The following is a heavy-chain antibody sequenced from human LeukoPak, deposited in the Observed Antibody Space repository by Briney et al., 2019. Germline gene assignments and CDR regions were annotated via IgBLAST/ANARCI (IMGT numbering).Heavy chain of an antibody. J-gene: IGHJ6*03. CDR2: IYYSGST. D-gene: IGHD5-24*01. CDR3: AREGFEMATTVADYYYMDV. V-gene: IGHV4-39*07. Sequence: SETLSLTCTVSGGSISSSSYYWGWIRQPPGKGLEWIGSIYYSGSTYYNPSLKSRVTISVDTSKNQFSLKLSSVTAADTAVYYCAREGFEMATTVADYYYMDVWGKGTTVTVSS. CDR1: GGSISSSSYY.